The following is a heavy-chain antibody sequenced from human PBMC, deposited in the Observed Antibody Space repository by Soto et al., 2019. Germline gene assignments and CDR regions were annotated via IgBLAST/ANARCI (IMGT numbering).Heavy chain of an antibody. J-gene: IGHJ4*02. CDR3: ARHGPLTWIQTAATDY. D-gene: IGHD5-18*01. CDR2: IYYSGST. CDR1: GGSISSSSYY. V-gene: IGHV4-39*01. Sequence: SETLSLTCTVSGGSISSSSYYWGWIRQPPGKGLEWIGSIYYSGSTYYNPSLESRVTISVDTSKNQFSLKLSSVTAADTAVYYCARHGPLTWIQTAATDYWGQGTLVTVSS.